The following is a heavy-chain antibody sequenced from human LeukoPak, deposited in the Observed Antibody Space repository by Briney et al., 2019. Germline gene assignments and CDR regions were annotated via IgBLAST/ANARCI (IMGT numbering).Heavy chain of an antibody. CDR3: ARDGVTGLVNFDY. Sequence: GASVKVSCKASGYTFTSYGISWVRQAPGQGLEWMGWISTDSGNTEYAQKVQGRVTMTTDTFTSTAYMELRSLRSDDTAVYYCARDGVTGLVNFDYWGQGTLVTVSS. V-gene: IGHV1-18*01. CDR1: GYTFTSYG. J-gene: IGHJ4*02. CDR2: ISTDSGNT. D-gene: IGHD3/OR15-3a*01.